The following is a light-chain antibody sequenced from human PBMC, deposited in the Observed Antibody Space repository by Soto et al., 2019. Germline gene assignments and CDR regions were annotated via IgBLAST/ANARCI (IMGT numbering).Light chain of an antibody. J-gene: IGLJ2*01. CDR2: SKD. CDR3: ATWDDSLSGVV. CDR1: SSNIETND. Sequence: QSVLTQPPSASGTPGQRVTISCSGSSSNIETNDIFWHQQLPGSAPKILIYSKDQRPSGVPDRFSASKSGTSASLTISGLRSEDEAEYFCATWDDSLSGVVFGGGTKLTVL. V-gene: IGLV1-47*02.